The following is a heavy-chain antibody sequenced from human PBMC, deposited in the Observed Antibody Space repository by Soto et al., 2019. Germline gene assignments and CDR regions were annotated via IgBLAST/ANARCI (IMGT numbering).Heavy chain of an antibody. CDR3: ATIHDYYDSSGYLDY. Sequence: PGGSLRLSCAASAFTFSSYEMNWVRQAPGKGLEWVSYISSSGSTIYYADSVKGRFTISRDNAKNSLYLQMNSLRAEDTAVYYCATIHDYYDSSGYLDYWGQGTLVTVSS. CDR1: AFTFSSYE. V-gene: IGHV3-48*03. D-gene: IGHD3-22*01. CDR2: ISSSGSTI. J-gene: IGHJ4*02.